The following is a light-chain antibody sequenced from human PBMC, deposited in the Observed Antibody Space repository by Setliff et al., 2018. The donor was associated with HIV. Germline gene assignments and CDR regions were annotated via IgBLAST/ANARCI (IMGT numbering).Light chain of an antibody. CDR1: SNDFGSYDY. V-gene: IGLV2-14*01. Sequence: LAQPASVSGSPGQSITISCTGTSNDFGSYDYVSWYQHQPGKVPKLMIYEVSNRPSGVSDRFSGSKSGNTASLTISGLQTEDEADYYCSSFTSSSSYVFGTGTKVTVL. CDR2: EVS. J-gene: IGLJ1*01. CDR3: SSFTSSSSYV.